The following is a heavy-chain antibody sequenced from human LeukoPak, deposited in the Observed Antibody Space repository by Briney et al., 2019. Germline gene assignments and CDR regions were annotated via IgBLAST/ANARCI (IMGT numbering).Heavy chain of an antibody. V-gene: IGHV1-69*05. D-gene: IGHD3-3*01. J-gene: IGHJ2*01. CDR2: IIPIFGTA. CDR3: ARRTYDLEENWYFDL. Sequence: SVKVSCKASGGTFSSYAISWVRQAPGQGLEWMGGIIPIFGTANYAQKFQGRVTITTDESTSTAYMELSSLRSEDTAVYYCARRTYDLEENWYFDLWGRGTLVTVSS. CDR1: GGTFSSYA.